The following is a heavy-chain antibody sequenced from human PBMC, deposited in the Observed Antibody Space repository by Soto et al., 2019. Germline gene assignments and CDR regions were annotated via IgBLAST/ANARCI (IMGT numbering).Heavy chain of an antibody. Sequence: QVQLVQSGAEVKKPGASVTVSCKASGYTFTNYGFSWVRQAPGQGLEWMGWISGYNGNTKYAEKFQNRVTMTTDTSTNTAHMELRSLRSDDTAVYYCAREGQAPYYYYSMDVWGQGTAVTVSS. V-gene: IGHV1-18*01. CDR1: GYTFTNYG. CDR2: ISGYNGNT. CDR3: AREGQAPYYYYSMDV. J-gene: IGHJ6*02.